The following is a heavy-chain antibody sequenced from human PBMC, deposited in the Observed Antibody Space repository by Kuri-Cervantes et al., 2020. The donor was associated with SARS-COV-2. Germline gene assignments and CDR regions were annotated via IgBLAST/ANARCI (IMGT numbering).Heavy chain of an antibody. CDR3: TTWGGSGTVGY. D-gene: IGHD6-13*01. J-gene: IGHJ4*02. CDR1: GFTFSNAW. CDR2: IKSKTDGGTT. V-gene: IGHV3-15*07. Sequence: GESLKISCAASGFTFSNAWMNWVRQAPGKGLEWVGRIKSKTDGGTTDYAAPVKGRFTISRDGSKNTLYLQMNSLKTEDTAVYYCTTWGGSGTVGYWGQGTLVTVSS.